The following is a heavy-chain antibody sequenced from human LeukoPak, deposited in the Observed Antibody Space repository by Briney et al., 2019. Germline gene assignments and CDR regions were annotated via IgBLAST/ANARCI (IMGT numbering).Heavy chain of an antibody. Sequence: GGSLRLSCATSGFTFSSYWMHWVRQAPGKGLVWVSRINSDGSSTSYADSVKGRFTASRDNAKNALYLQMNSLRAEDTAVYYCTRGYDNTAYGPQVIWGQGTMVTVSS. CDR1: GFTFSSYW. CDR2: INSDGSST. V-gene: IGHV3-74*01. J-gene: IGHJ3*02. CDR3: TRGYDNTAYGPQVI. D-gene: IGHD3-22*01.